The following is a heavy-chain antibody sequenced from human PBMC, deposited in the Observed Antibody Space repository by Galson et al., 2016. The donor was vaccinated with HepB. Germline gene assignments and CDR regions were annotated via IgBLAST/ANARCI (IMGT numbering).Heavy chain of an antibody. CDR3: TTGQWGYDFWSGHSGC. CDR1: GFTFSSAW. J-gene: IGHJ4*02. V-gene: IGHV3-15*07. D-gene: IGHD3-3*01. Sequence: SLRLSCAVSGFTFSSAWMNWVRQAPGEGLEWVGRIKSKTDGGTTDYAAPVKGRFTISRDDSKNTLSLQMNNLKSEDTAVYYCTTGQWGYDFWSGHSGCWGQGTLVTVSS. CDR2: IKSKTDGGTT.